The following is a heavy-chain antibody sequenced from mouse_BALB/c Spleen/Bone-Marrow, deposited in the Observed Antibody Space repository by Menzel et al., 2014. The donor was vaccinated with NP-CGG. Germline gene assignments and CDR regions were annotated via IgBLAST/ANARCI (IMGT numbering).Heavy chain of an antibody. CDR1: GYTFTSYY. J-gene: IGHJ1*01. CDR2: INPSNGGT. V-gene: IGHV1S81*02. D-gene: IGHD2-3*01. Sequence: VHLVESGAELVKPGASVKLSCKASGYTFTSYYMYWVKQRPGQGLEWTGEINPSNGGTNFNEKFKSKATLTVDKSSSTAYMQLSSLTSEDSAVYYCTRSDGYYVPHWYFDVWGAGTTVTVSS. CDR3: TRSDGYYVPHWYFDV.